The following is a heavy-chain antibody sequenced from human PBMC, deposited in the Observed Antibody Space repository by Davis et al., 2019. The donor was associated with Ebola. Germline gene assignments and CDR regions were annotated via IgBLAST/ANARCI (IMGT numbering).Heavy chain of an antibody. CDR3: ARISIAARRGAFDI. CDR1: GGSISSYY. V-gene: IGHV4-59*01. D-gene: IGHD6-6*01. J-gene: IGHJ3*02. CDR2: IYYSGST. Sequence: PSETLSLTCTVSGGSISSYYWSWIRQPPGKGLEWIGYIYYSGSTNYNPSLKSRVTISVDTSKNQFSLKLSSVTAADTAVYYCARISIAARRGAFDIWGQGTMVTVSS.